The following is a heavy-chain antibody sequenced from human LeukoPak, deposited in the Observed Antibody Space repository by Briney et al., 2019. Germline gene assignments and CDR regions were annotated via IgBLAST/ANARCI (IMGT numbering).Heavy chain of an antibody. CDR3: ARDLDGSGKALDY. CDR1: GFTFSSYG. V-gene: IGHV3-21*05. CDR2: IENSRKYT. J-gene: IGHJ4*02. Sequence: GGSLRLSCAASGFTFSSYGMHWVRQAPGKGLEWVSYIENSRKYTYYADSVKGRFAISRDNAKNSLYLQMNNLRAEDTAVYYCARDLDGSGKALDYWGQGTLVTVSS. D-gene: IGHD3-10*01.